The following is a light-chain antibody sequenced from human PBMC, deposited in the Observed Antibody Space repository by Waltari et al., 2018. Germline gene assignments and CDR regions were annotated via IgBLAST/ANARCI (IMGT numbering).Light chain of an antibody. J-gene: IGKJ1*01. CDR1: QTVLYRSSNKNY. V-gene: IGKV4-1*01. Sequence: DIVMTQSPESLAVSLGERSTLNCTSSQTVLYRSSNKNYLAWYQVRPGQPPKLLISWASTRHSGVPDRFSGSGSGTDFTLTISSLQAEDVAVYYCQQYYSTPLAFGQGTKVEIK. CDR2: WAS. CDR3: QQYYSTPLA.